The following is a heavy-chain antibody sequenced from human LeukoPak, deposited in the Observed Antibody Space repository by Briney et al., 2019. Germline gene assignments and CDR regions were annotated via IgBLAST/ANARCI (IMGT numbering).Heavy chain of an antibody. V-gene: IGHV3-48*04. CDR1: GFTFSSYS. CDR2: ISSSSSSTK. D-gene: IGHD5-12*01. Sequence: SGGSLRLSCAASGFTFSSYSMNWVRQAPGKGLEWVSYISSSSSSTKYYADSVKGRFTISRDNAKNSLYLQMNSLRAEDTAVYYCAREDSGYDSLYYWGQGTLVTVSS. CDR3: AREDSGYDSLYY. J-gene: IGHJ4*02.